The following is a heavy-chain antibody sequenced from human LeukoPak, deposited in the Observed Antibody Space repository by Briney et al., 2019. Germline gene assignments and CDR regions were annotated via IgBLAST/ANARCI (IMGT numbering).Heavy chain of an antibody. CDR1: GFTFSSYW. CDR2: INSDGSST. J-gene: IGHJ3*01. CDR3: ARDRNYYDGTTYYDVFDV. V-gene: IGHV3-74*01. Sequence: PGGSLRLSCAASGFTFSSYWMHWVRQAPGKGLVWVSRINSDGSSTSYADSVKGRFTISRDNAMNTLYLQMNSLRAEDTAIYYCARDRNYYDGTTYYDVFDVWGQGTLVTVSS. D-gene: IGHD3-22*01.